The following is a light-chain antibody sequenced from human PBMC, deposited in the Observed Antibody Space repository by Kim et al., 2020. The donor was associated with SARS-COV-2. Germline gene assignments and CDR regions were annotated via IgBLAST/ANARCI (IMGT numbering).Light chain of an antibody. J-gene: IGKJ1*01. CDR2: GAS. CDR3: HQHGPSPWT. V-gene: IGKV3-20*01. Sequence: EVVLTQSPGTLSLSPGERATLSCRASQSVSSTYFSWYQQKPGQPPRLLIYGASDRAAGVPDRFSGSGSGTDFTLAISRLEPEDFAVYFCHQHGPSPWTFGQGTKVDIK. CDR1: QSVSSTY.